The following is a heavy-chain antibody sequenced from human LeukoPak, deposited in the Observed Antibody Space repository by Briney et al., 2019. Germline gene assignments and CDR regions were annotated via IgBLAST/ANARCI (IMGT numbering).Heavy chain of an antibody. Sequence: ASVKVSGKASGYTFTSNAMNWVRQAPGQGLEWLGWINTNTGNPAYAQGFTGRFVFSLDTSVSTAYLQISTLRAEDTAVYYCARGPYSGMDVWGQGTTVTVSS. CDR2: INTNTGNP. CDR1: GYTFTSNA. CDR3: ARGPYSGMDV. D-gene: IGHD4-11*01. V-gene: IGHV7-4-1*02. J-gene: IGHJ6*02.